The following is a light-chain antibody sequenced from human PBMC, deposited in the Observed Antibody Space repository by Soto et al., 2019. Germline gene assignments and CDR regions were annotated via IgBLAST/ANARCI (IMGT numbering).Light chain of an antibody. CDR1: QSVSRNN. V-gene: IGKV3-20*01. Sequence: EIVLTQSPGTLSLSPGERATLSCRASQSVSRNNLVWFQQKPGQAPRLLIYGASSRATGIPDRFSGSGSGTAFTLTISRVEPEDFEVYWCQQYGNSLWTFGQGTKVEVK. CDR2: GAS. CDR3: QQYGNSLWT. J-gene: IGKJ1*01.